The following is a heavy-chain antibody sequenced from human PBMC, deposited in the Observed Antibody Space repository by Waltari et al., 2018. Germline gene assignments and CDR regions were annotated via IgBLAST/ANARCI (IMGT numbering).Heavy chain of an antibody. D-gene: IGHD2-2*02. J-gene: IGHJ4*02. CDR2: INHSGST. Sequence: QVQLQQWGAGLLKPSETLSLTCAVYGGSFSGYYWSWIRQPPGKGLEWIGEINHSGSTNYNPSSKSRVTISVDTTKDQLSLKPSYVTAADTAVYDCARVWTECSSTSGYIGEFDYWGQGTLVTVSS. CDR1: GGSFSGYY. CDR3: ARVWTECSSTSGYIGEFDY. V-gene: IGHV4-34*01.